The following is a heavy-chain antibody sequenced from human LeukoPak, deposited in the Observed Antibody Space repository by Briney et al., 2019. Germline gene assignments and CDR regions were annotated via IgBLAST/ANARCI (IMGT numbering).Heavy chain of an antibody. CDR3: ARGGYYDSSGRNFDY. V-gene: IGHV3-7*05. CDR1: GFTFSNYW. D-gene: IGHD3-22*01. J-gene: IGHJ4*02. Sequence: GGSLRLSCAASGFTFSNYWLSWVRQAPGKGLEWVAQIKQDGSEKFYVDSVKGRFTISRDNAKNSLYLQMNSLRAEDTAVYYCARGGYYDSSGRNFDYWGQGTLVTVSS. CDR2: IKQDGSEK.